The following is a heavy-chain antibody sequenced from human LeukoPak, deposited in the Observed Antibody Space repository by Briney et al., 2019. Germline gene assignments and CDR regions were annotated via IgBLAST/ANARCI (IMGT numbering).Heavy chain of an antibody. CDR1: GGSFSGYY. J-gene: IGHJ6*03. D-gene: IGHD3-3*01. V-gene: IGHV4-34*01. CDR3: ARRGSITIFGVVSDYYYYMDV. CDR2: INHSGST. Sequence: SETLSLTCAVYGGSFSGYYWSWIRQPPGKVLEWIGEINHSGSTNYNPSLKSRVTISVDASKNQFSLKLSSVTAADTAVYYCARRGSITIFGVVSDYYYYMDVWGKGTTVTVSS.